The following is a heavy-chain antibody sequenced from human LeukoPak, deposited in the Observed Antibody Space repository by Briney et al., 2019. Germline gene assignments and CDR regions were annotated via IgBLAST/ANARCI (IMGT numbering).Heavy chain of an antibody. J-gene: IGHJ4*02. CDR3: ARDLGVLWFDY. Sequence: ASVKVSCKASGYTFTTYGMNWVRLAPGQGLEWMGWIRTNTGNPTYAQGFTERFVFSLDTSVSTAYLQISSLKTEDTAVYFCARDLGVLWFDYWGQGTLVTVSS. CDR1: GYTFTTYG. D-gene: IGHD2-8*02. CDR2: IRTNTGNP. V-gene: IGHV7-4-1*02.